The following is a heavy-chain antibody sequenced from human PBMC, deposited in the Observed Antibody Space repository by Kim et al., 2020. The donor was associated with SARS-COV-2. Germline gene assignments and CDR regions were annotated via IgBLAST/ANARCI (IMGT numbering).Heavy chain of an antibody. Sequence: SLLLSFSSSSFPFLPSFLPFLLPSPFNFLFFFSHINIYFIITNYSDSLNFLFTISRDNAKNTLYLQMNSLRAEDTAMYYCVSDYYTPGDYWGQGTLVTVSS. J-gene: IGHJ4*02. D-gene: IGHD3-3*01. V-gene: IGHV3-74*01. CDR1: SFPFLPSF. CDR2: INIYFIIT. CDR3: VSDYYTPGDY.